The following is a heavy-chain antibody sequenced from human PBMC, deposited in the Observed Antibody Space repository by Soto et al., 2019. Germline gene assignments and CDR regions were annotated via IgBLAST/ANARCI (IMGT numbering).Heavy chain of an antibody. CDR3: ARLSSGWYAFDY. CDR2: IYSGGST. CDR1: GFTVSSNY. J-gene: IGHJ4*02. V-gene: IGHV3-53*01. D-gene: IGHD6-19*01. Sequence: HPGGSLRISFAACGFTVSSNYMGWVRQAPGKGLEWVSVIYSGGSTYYADSVKGRFTISRDNSKNTLYLQMNSLRAEDTAVYYCARLSSGWYAFDYWGQGTLVTVSS.